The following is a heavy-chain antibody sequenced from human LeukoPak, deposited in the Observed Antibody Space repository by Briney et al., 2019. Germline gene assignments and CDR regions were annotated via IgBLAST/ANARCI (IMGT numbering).Heavy chain of an antibody. CDR3: ARHRGKTNHFDY. Sequence: GASVKVSCTASGYTFTSYAISWVRQAPGQGLEWMGGIIPIFGTANYAQKFQGRVTITADESTSTAYMELSSLRSEDTAVYYCARHRGKTNHFDYWGREPWSPSPQ. CDR2: IIPIFGTA. V-gene: IGHV1-69*13. CDR1: GYTFTSYA. D-gene: IGHD1-14*01. J-gene: IGHJ4*02.